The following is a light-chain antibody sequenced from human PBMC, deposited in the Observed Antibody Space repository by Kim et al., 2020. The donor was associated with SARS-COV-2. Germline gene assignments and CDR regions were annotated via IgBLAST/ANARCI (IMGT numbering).Light chain of an antibody. CDR1: QGIRSW. CDR3: QLYNSYPIT. J-gene: IGKJ4*01. CDR2: DAS. Sequence: ESVGDTVTITCRASQGIRSWLAWYQQKPEKAPKSLIYDASSLQSGDPARFSGSGSGTDFTLTISCLQPKDFATNYSQLYNSYPITFGGGTKVDIK. V-gene: IGKV1D-16*01.